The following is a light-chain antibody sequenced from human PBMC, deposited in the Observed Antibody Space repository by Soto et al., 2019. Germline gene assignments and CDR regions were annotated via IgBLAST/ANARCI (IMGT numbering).Light chain of an antibody. CDR3: QQYCSAPMYT. CDR2: GAS. Sequence: EIVLTQSPGTLSLSPGERATLSCRASQSVSSSYLAWYQQKPGQAPRLLIYGASGRATGIPDRFSGSGSGTDVTLTISRLEPEDVAVYYCQQYCSAPMYTFGQGTKLEIK. CDR1: QSVSSSY. J-gene: IGKJ2*01. V-gene: IGKV3-20*01.